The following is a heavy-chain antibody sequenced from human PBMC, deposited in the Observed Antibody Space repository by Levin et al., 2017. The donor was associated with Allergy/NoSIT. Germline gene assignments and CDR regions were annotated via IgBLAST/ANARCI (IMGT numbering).Heavy chain of an antibody. J-gene: IGHJ4*02. D-gene: IGHD2-2*01. CDR1: GFTVSSNY. CDR2: IYSGGST. CDR3: ARGCSSTSCYQD. Sequence: RAGGSLRLSCAASGFTVSSNYMSWVRQAPEKGLEWVTLIYSGGSTYYADSVKGRFGISRDNSKNTLYLQMNSLRAEDTAVYYCARGCSSTSCYQDWGQGTLVTVSS. V-gene: IGHV3-53*01.